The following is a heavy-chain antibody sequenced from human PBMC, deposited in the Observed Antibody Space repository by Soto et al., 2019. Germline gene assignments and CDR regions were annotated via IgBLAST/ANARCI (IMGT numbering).Heavy chain of an antibody. J-gene: IGHJ6*02. CDR1: GGTFSSYA. CDR2: IIPIFGTA. D-gene: IGHD3-22*01. Sequence: ASVKVSCKASGGTFSSYAISWVRQAPGQGLEWMGGIIPIFGTANYAQKFQGRVTITADESTSTAYMELSSLRSEDTAVYYCARGSYDSSGYYYYYYGMDVWGQGTTVTVSS. CDR3: ARGSYDSSGYYYYYYGMDV. V-gene: IGHV1-69*13.